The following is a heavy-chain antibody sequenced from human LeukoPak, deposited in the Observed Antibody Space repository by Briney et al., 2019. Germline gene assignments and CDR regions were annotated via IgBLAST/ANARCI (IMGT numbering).Heavy chain of an antibody. D-gene: IGHD3-22*01. CDR2: ISAYNGNT. CDR1: GYTLTELS. J-gene: IGHJ4*02. CDR3: ARVVVITTYLYYFDY. V-gene: IGHV1-18*01. Sequence: ASVKVSCKVSGYTLTELSMHWVRQAPGKGLEWMGWISAYNGNTNYVQKLQGRVTMTTDTSTSTAYMELRSLRSDDTAVYYCARVVVITTYLYYFDYWGQGTLVTVSS.